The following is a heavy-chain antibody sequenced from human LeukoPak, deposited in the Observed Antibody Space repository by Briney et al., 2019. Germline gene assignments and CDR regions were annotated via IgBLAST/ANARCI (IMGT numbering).Heavy chain of an antibody. CDR1: GGSFSGYY. V-gene: IGHV4-34*01. Sequence: SETLSLTCAVYGGSFSGYYWSWIRQPPGKGLEWIGEINHSGSTNYNPSLKSRVTISVDTSKNQFSLQLNSVTPEDTAVYYCAREPYSSSWPDYFDYWGQGTLVTVSS. D-gene: IGHD6-13*01. CDR3: AREPYSSSWPDYFDY. J-gene: IGHJ4*02. CDR2: INHSGST.